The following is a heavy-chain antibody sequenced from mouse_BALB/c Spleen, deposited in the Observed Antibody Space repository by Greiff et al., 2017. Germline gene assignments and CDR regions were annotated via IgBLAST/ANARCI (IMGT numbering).Heavy chain of an antibody. D-gene: IGHD2-14*01. Sequence: QVQLQQSGPGLVQPSQSLSITCTVSGFSLTSYGVHWVRQSPGKGLEWLGVIWSGGSTDYNAAFISRLSISKDNSKSQVFFKMNSLQADDTAIYYCARKPAYYRYDEGRGYAMDYWGQGTSVTVSS. J-gene: IGHJ4*01. CDR3: ARKPAYYRYDEGRGYAMDY. V-gene: IGHV2-4-1*01. CDR2: IWSGGST. CDR1: GFSLTSYG.